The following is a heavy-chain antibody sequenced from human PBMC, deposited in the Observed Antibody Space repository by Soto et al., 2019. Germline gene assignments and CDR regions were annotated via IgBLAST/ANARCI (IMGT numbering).Heavy chain of an antibody. Sequence: LRLSCAASGFTFSSYEMNWVRQAPGKGLEWVSYISSSGSTIYYADSVKGRFTISRDNAKNSLYLQMNSLRAEDTAVYYCARGRYYDSSGYPSGQFDYWGQGTLVTVSS. CDR1: GFTFSSYE. D-gene: IGHD3-22*01. CDR2: ISSSGSTI. V-gene: IGHV3-48*03. CDR3: ARGRYYDSSGYPSGQFDY. J-gene: IGHJ4*02.